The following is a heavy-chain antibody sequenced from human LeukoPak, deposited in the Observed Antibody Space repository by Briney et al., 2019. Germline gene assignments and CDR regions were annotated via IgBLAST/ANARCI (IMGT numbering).Heavy chain of an antibody. D-gene: IGHD2-15*01. CDR1: GGSISSGGYY. CDR2: IYYSGST. J-gene: IGHJ6*03. V-gene: IGHV4-31*03. Sequence: TLSPTCTVSGGSISSGGYYWSWIRPHPGKGLEWIGNIYYSGSTYYNPSLKSRVTISVDTSKNQFSLKLSSVTAADTAVYYCVRVRYCSGGSCYSPYYYYYMDVWGKGTTVTVSS. CDR3: VRVRYCSGGSCYSPYYYYYMDV.